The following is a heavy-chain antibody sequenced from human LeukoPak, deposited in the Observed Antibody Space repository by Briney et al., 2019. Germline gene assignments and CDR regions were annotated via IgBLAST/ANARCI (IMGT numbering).Heavy chain of an antibody. Sequence: GGSLGLSCAASGFTFSSYAMSWVRQAPEKGLEWVSGIGGSDGRTYYADSVKGRFTISRDNSKNTLYLQMNSLRAEDTAIYYCAKMPVSYSSGWSTFDYWGQGSLVTVSS. J-gene: IGHJ4*02. CDR2: IGGSDGRT. V-gene: IGHV3-23*01. D-gene: IGHD6-19*01. CDR3: AKMPVSYSSGWSTFDY. CDR1: GFTFSSYA.